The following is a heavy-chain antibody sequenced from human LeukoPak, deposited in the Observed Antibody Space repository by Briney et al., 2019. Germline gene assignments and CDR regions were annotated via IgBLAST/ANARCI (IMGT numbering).Heavy chain of an antibody. CDR3: ARGSDILDY. CDR2: IYTSGST. Sequence: SDTLSLTCTLSVRSISSGSSYWSWIRQPAGKGLQWFGRIYTSGSTNYNPSLKSRVTISVDTSKIQFSLKLSSVTAADTAVYYCARGSDILDYWGQGTLVTVSS. CDR1: VRSISSGSSY. V-gene: IGHV4-61*02. D-gene: IGHD2-15*01. J-gene: IGHJ4*02.